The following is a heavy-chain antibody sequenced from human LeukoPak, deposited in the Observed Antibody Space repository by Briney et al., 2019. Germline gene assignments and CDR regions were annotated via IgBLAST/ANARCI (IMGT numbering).Heavy chain of an antibody. Sequence: GGSLRLSCAASGFTFSTYSMNWVRQAPGKGLEWVSSISSSGSYVYYADSVKGRFTISRDNAKNSLYLQMNSLRAEDTAVYYCAELGITMIGGVWGKGTTVTISS. CDR1: GFTFSTYS. D-gene: IGHD3-10*02. V-gene: IGHV3-21*01. CDR3: AELGITMIGGV. J-gene: IGHJ6*04. CDR2: ISSSGSYV.